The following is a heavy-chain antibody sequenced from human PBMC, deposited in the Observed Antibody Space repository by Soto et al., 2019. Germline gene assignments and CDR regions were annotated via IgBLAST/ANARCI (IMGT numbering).Heavy chain of an antibody. V-gene: IGHV3-15*07. CDR2: IKSENDGGII. CDR3: AADSPAWAAYAFDY. Sequence: TGGSLRLSCAASGFTFKTAWMNWVGQSPGKGLEWVGRIKSENDGGIIDYAAPVKGRFIISRDDSKNTVYLEMNSLNTEDTAVYYCAADSPAWAAYAFDYWGQGILVTVSS. CDR1: GFTFKTAW. D-gene: IGHD2-15*01. J-gene: IGHJ4*02.